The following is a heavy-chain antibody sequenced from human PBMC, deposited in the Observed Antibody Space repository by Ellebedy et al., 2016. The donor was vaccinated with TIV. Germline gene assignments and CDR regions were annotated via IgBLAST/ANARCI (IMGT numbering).Heavy chain of an antibody. D-gene: IGHD3/OR15-3a*01. Sequence: PGGSLRLSCSASGFSFSSYAMHWVRQAPGKGLEHVSAIGNIGDRIYYADSAQGRFSISRDNSKNTLFLQMSSLRAEDTAVYFCARRSTDFAFDSWGQGTLVTVSS. CDR1: GFSFSSYA. J-gene: IGHJ4*02. V-gene: IGHV3-64*04. CDR2: IGNIGDRI. CDR3: ARRSTDFAFDS.